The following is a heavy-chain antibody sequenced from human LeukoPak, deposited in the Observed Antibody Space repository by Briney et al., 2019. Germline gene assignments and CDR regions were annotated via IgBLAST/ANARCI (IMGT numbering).Heavy chain of an antibody. V-gene: IGHV1-2*02. CDR1: GYTFTGYY. Sequence: ASVKVSCTASGYTFTGYYMHWVRQAPGQGLEWMGWINPNSGGTNYAQKFQGRVTVTRDTSTSTVYMELSSLRSEDTAVYCCARGIVVVVAATYFDYWGQGTLVTVSS. CDR2: INPNSGGT. CDR3: ARGIVVVVAATYFDY. J-gene: IGHJ4*02. D-gene: IGHD2-15*01.